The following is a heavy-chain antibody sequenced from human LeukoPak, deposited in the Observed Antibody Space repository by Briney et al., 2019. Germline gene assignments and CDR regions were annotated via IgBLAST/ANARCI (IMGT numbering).Heavy chain of an antibody. D-gene: IGHD2-2*01. V-gene: IGHV3-21*01. CDR1: GFTFSSYS. CDR3: ARGDPASSTSCYGFDP. Sequence: GGSLRLSCAAPGFTFSSYSMNWVRQAPGKGLEWVSSIGSSSSYIYYADSVKGRFTISRDNAKNSLYLQMNSLRAEDTAVYYCARGDPASSTSCYGFDPWGQGTLVTVSS. CDR2: IGSSSSYI. J-gene: IGHJ5*02.